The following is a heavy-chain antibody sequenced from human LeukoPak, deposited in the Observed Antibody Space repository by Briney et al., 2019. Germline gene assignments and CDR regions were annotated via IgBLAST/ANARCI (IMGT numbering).Heavy chain of an antibody. Sequence: GGSLRLSCAASGFTLINYAMSWVRQAPGKGLEWVSAISVSGVDTYYADSVKGRFTISRDNFKNRLYLQMNSLRAEDTAVYYCSSPKGGRYHEGFDYWGRGTLVTVSS. D-gene: IGHD1-26*01. V-gene: IGHV3-23*01. J-gene: IGHJ4*02. CDR3: SSPKGGRYHEGFDY. CDR1: GFTLINYA. CDR2: ISVSGVDT.